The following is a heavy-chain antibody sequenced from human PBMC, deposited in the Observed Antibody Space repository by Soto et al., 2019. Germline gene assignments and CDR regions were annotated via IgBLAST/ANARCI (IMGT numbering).Heavy chain of an antibody. CDR2: INPATGAA. CDR3: ARGGGVGVAGSAAFDM. J-gene: IGHJ3*02. Sequence: QLHLVQSGAVVKKPGASVTVSCSASGYPVTAYYMHWVRQATGRGLEWMGGINPATGAAKYTQTSPGRVTRTGETGLGKGFLELSGLTTEDTAVFYCARGGGVGVAGSAAFDMWGQGTLVTVSS. CDR1: GYPVTAYY. D-gene: IGHD3-3*01. V-gene: IGHV1-2*02.